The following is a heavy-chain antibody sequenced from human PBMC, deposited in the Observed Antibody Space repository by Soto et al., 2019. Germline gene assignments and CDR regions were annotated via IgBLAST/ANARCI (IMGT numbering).Heavy chain of an antibody. CDR2: MFYSGLT. Sequence: PSETLSLTCSVSGYSVTSSDYYWAWIRQPPGKGLEWRVSMFYSGLTYYNPSLQGRVTVSVDTSKNQFSVRLNSVTAADTAVDYCSPLSVSLGGSYGIHVWGQGTTVTVSS. V-gene: IGHV4-39*01. J-gene: IGHJ6*02. CDR3: SPLSVSLGGSYGIHV. CDR1: GYSVTSSDYY. D-gene: IGHD3-3*01.